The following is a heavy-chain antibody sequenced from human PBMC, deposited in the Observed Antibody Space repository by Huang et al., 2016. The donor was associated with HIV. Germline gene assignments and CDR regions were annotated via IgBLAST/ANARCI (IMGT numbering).Heavy chain of an antibody. CDR2: LRANNGNT. CDR1: GYTFTKYG. J-gene: IGHJ5*02. V-gene: IGHV1-18*01. CDR3: ARDEWYPLQYWFDV. D-gene: IGHD3-3*01. Sequence: QAQLLQSGPEVKRPGASVKVSCKASGYTFTKYGVNWVRQAPGQGLEWKGWLRANNGNTKHAQKFQGRNTLTTETSTTKAYMELKNLSPDDTAVYFCARDEWYPLQYWFDVWGQGSLLTVSP.